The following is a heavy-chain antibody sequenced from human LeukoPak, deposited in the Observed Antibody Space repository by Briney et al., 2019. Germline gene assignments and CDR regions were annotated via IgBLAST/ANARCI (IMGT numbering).Heavy chain of an antibody. V-gene: IGHV3-74*01. J-gene: IGHJ4*02. CDR2: IDAYGTGT. Sequence: GGSLRLSCAASGFTFSSYWMHWVRQDPGKGLVWGSRIDAYGTGTAYADSVKGRFTISRDTSKNTLYLQMNSLRVEDTAIYYCARDSSMLRGPLVIYYFDFWGQGTLVTVSS. CDR1: GFTFSSYW. D-gene: IGHD3-10*01. CDR3: ARDSSMLRGPLVIYYFDF.